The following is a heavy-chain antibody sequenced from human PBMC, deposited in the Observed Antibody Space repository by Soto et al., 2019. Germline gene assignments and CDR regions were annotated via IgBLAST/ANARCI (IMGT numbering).Heavy chain of an antibody. D-gene: IGHD3-22*01. CDR1: GVTFSSYA. V-gene: IGHV1-69*06. CDR3: ASYPYYYDSSGYSGAFDI. CDR2: IIPIFGTA. J-gene: IGHJ3*02. Sequence: QVQLVQSGAEVKKPGSSVKVSCKASGVTFSSYAISWVRQAPGQGLEWMGGIIPIFGTANYAQKFQGRVTITADKSTSTAYMEMSRLRSEDTAVYYCASYPYYYDSSGYSGAFDIWGQGTMVTVSS.